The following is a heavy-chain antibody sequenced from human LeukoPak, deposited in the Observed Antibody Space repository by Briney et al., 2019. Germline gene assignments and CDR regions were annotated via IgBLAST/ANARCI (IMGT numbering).Heavy chain of an antibody. Sequence: PGGSLRLSCAASGFTFSSYDMHWVCQAPGKGLEWVAVIWYDASNKYYADSVKGRFTISRDKSKNTLYLQMNSLRTEDTAVYYCARDCGDDCWDRNFDYWGQGTLITVSS. V-gene: IGHV3-33*01. CDR1: GFTFSSYD. CDR2: IWYDASNK. D-gene: IGHD2-21*02. J-gene: IGHJ4*02. CDR3: ARDCGDDCWDRNFDY.